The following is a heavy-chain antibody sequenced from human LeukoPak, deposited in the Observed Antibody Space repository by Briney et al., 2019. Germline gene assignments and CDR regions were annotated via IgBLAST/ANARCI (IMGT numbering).Heavy chain of an antibody. CDR1: GFTFSTSW. D-gene: IGHD5-12*01. CDR2: INYDGRTT. Sequence: PGGSLRLSCTASGFTFSTSWMHWVRQGPGTGLVWVSRINYDGRTTTYEDSVKGRFTISRDNAKNTLFLQMNSLRVEDTAVFYCARGRGYSGYDLDYWGQGTLVTVSS. CDR3: ARGRGYSGYDLDY. V-gene: IGHV3-74*03. J-gene: IGHJ4*02.